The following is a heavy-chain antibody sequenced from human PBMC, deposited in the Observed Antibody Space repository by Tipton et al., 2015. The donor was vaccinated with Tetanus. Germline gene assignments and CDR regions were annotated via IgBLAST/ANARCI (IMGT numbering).Heavy chain of an antibody. D-gene: IGHD2-21*02. V-gene: IGHV4-59*01. J-gene: IGHJ3*02. CDR1: GGSISSYY. CDR2: IYYSGST. Sequence: LRLSCTVSGGSISSYYWSWIRQPPGKGLEWIGYIYYSGSTNYNPSLKSRVTISVDTSKNQFSLKLSPVTAADTAVYYCARPGGGDSYAFDIWGQGTMVTVSS. CDR3: ARPGGGDSYAFDI.